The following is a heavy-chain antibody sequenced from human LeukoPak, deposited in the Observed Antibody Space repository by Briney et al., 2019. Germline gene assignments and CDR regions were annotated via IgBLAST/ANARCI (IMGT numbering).Heavy chain of an antibody. CDR1: GFTFNNYC. J-gene: IGHJ4*02. CDR3: ARCSGGSCYYSDDY. D-gene: IGHD2-15*01. V-gene: IGHV3-21*01. CDR2: ISSGSSYI. Sequence: GGSLRLSCAASGFTFNNYCMNWVRQAPGRGLEWVSSISSGSSYIYYADSLKGRFTIFRDNAKSSVYLQMNSLRAEDTAVYYCARCSGGSCYYSDDYWGQGTLVTVSS.